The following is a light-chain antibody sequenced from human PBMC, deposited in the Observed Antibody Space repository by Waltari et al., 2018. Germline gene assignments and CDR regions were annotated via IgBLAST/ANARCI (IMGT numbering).Light chain of an antibody. CDR2: AAS. Sequence: DIQLTQSPSFLSASVGDRATITCRASQGVSSYFAWYQQKPGKAPKLLLSAASALQSGVPSRFSGSGSGTEFILTISSLQPEDFATYYCQQLSSDPLTFGPGTKVDIK. J-gene: IGKJ3*01. V-gene: IGKV1-9*01. CDR3: QQLSSDPLT. CDR1: QGVSSY.